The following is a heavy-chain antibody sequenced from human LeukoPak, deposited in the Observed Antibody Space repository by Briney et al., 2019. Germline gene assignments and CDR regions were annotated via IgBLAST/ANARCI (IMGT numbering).Heavy chain of an antibody. CDR2: ISGSGGST. CDR3: AKPLIPSGGSYYPPPAH. V-gene: IGHV3-23*01. J-gene: IGHJ4*02. CDR1: GFTFSSYA. D-gene: IGHD1-26*01. Sequence: GGSLRLSCAASGFTFSSYAMSWVRQAPGKGLEWVSAISGSGGSTYYADSVKGRFTISRDNSKNTLYLQMNSLRAEDTAVYYCAKPLIPSGGSYYPPPAHWGQGTLVTVSS.